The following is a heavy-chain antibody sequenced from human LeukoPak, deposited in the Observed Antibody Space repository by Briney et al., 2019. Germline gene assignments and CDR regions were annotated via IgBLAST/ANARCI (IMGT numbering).Heavy chain of an antibody. CDR2: IFHSGRT. D-gene: IGHD1-26*01. Sequence: PSETLSLTCTVSGGSISSYYWSWIRQPPGKGLEWIGYIFHSGRTSYNPSLMSRVTISVDTSKNQFSLKLSSVTAADTAVYYCARSPRLGRYGYGPWELPVSYFDYWGQGTLVTVSS. J-gene: IGHJ4*02. V-gene: IGHV4-59*08. CDR3: ARSPRLGRYGYGPWELPVSYFDY. CDR1: GGSISSYY.